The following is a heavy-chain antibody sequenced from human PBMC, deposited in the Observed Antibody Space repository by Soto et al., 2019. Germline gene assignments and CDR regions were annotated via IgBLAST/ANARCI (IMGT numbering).Heavy chain of an antibody. CDR3: AKGQRRYYDSSGYPMGGMDV. CDR1: GFTLSSNG. V-gene: IGHV3-30*18. J-gene: IGHJ6*02. D-gene: IGHD3-22*01. Sequence: GGSLRLSSAASGFTLSSNGMHCVRQATGKGLEWVEVIAYDGSNKYYADSVKGRFTITRDNFKNTLYLQMNSLRAEDTAVYYCAKGQRRYYDSSGYPMGGMDVWGQGTTVTVSS. CDR2: IAYDGSNK.